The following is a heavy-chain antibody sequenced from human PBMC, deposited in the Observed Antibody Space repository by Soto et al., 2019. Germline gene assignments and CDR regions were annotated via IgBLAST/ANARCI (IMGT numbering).Heavy chain of an antibody. V-gene: IGHV1-69*01. CDR3: ARAHTAIDFGGSWYFDY. CDR2: IIPIFGTA. D-gene: IGHD5-18*01. CDR1: GGTFSSYA. J-gene: IGHJ4*02. Sequence: QVQLVQSGAEVKKPGSSVKVSCKASGGTFSSYAISWVRQAPGQGLEWMGGIIPIFGTANYAQKFQGRVTITADESTSTAYMELSSLGSEDTAVYYCARAHTAIDFGGSWYFDYWGQGTLVTVSS.